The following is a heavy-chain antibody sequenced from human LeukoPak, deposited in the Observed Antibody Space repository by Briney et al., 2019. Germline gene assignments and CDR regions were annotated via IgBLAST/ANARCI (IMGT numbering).Heavy chain of an antibody. CDR2: IYYSGST. J-gene: IGHJ3*02. CDR1: GGSISSSSYY. V-gene: IGHV4-39*07. D-gene: IGHD3-3*01. CDR3: ARGRLYYDFCSGYRPNAFDI. Sequence: SETLSLTCTVSGGSISSSSYYWGWSRQPPGKGLEWIGSIYYSGSTYYNPSLKSRVTISVDTSKNQFSLKLNSVTAADTAVYYCARGRLYYDFCSGYRPNAFDIWGQGTMVTVSS.